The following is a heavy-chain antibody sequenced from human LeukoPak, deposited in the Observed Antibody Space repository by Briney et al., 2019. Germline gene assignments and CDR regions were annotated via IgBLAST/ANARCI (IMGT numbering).Heavy chain of an antibody. CDR2: INSDGSST. CDR3: ARGGVQLWPPSDY. CDR1: GFTFSSYW. V-gene: IGHV3-74*01. D-gene: IGHD5-18*01. J-gene: IGHJ4*02. Sequence: GGSLRLSCAASGFTFSSYWMPWVRHAPGKGLVWVSRINSDGSSTSYADSVKGRFTISRDNAKNSLYLQMNSLRAEDTAVYYCARGGVQLWPPSDYWGQGTLVTVSS.